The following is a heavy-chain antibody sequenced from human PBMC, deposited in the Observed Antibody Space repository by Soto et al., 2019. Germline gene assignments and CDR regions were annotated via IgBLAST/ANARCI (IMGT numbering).Heavy chain of an antibody. CDR1: GGSISSYY. D-gene: IGHD3-10*01. Sequence: SETLSLTCTVSGGSISSYYWSWIRQPPGKGLEWIGYIYYSGSTNYNPSLKSRVTISVDTSKNQFSLKMSSVTAADTAVYYCASYGSGSYYNGYYFDYWGQGTLVTVSS. J-gene: IGHJ4*02. CDR2: IYYSGST. CDR3: ASYGSGSYYNGYYFDY. V-gene: IGHV4-59*01.